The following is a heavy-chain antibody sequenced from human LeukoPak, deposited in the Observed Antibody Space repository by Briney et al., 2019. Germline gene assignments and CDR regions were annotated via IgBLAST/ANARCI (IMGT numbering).Heavy chain of an antibody. CDR3: ASSKNSSWYPFYLDY. CDR2: INPNTGAT. D-gene: IGHD6-13*01. Sequence: ASVKVSCKASGYTFTGYYIHWVRQAPGPGLEWMGWINPNTGATNYAQNFQGRVTMTRDTSNSTAYLQWSSLKASDTAIYYCASSKNSSWYPFYLDYWGQGTLVTVSS. CDR1: GYTFTGYY. V-gene: IGHV1-2*02. J-gene: IGHJ4*02.